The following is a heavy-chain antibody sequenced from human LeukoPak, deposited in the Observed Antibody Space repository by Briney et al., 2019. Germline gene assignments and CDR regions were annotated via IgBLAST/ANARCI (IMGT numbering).Heavy chain of an antibody. CDR3: AKDAAGPEY. V-gene: IGHV3-74*01. CDR2: IKSDGTST. J-gene: IGHJ4*02. Sequence: GGFLRLSCAASGFTFSNYWMHWVRQVPGKGLVWVSRIKSDGTSTFYADSVKGRFTISRDNSRNTLYLQMNSLRAEDTAVYYCAKDAAGPEYWGQGTLVTVSS. D-gene: IGHD6-13*01. CDR1: GFTFSNYW.